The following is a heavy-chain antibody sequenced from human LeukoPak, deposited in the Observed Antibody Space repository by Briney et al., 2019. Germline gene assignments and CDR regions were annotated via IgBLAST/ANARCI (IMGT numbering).Heavy chain of an antibody. J-gene: IGHJ5*02. Sequence: GGSLRLSCAASGFTFSSYSMSWIRQAPGKGLEWVSYISSSGSTIYYADSVKGRFTISRDNAKNSLYLQMNSLRAEDTAVYYCASKVNDYGDYHGPWGQGTLVTVSS. V-gene: IGHV3-48*04. CDR1: GFTFSSYS. CDR3: ASKVNDYGDYHGP. CDR2: ISSSGSTI. D-gene: IGHD4-17*01.